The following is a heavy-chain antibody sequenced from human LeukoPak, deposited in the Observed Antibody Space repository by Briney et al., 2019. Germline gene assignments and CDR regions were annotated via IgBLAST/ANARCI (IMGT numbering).Heavy chain of an antibody. V-gene: IGHV4-59*08. CDR1: GGSISSYC. J-gene: IGHJ4*02. CDR3: ARGYYDILTGATDYFDY. D-gene: IGHD3-9*01. Sequence: SETLSLTCTVSGGSISSYCWSWIRQPPGKGLEWIGYIYYSGSTNYNPSLKSRVTISVDTSKNQFSLKLSSVTAADTAVYYCARGYYDILTGATDYFDYWGQGTLVTVSS. CDR2: IYYSGST.